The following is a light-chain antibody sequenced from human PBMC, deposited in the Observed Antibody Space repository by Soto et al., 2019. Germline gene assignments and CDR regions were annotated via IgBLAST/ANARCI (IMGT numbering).Light chain of an antibody. CDR2: GAS. Sequence: VLTHSPNTLSLSPGERATLSCRASQSVSSNYLAWYQQKPGQAPRLLIYGASIRATGIPARFSGSGSGTEFTLTISCLQSDDFAVYYCQQYEYWPRRFAEGTKLDIK. V-gene: IGKV3-15*01. J-gene: IGKJ1*01. CDR1: QSVSSN. CDR3: QQYEYWPRR.